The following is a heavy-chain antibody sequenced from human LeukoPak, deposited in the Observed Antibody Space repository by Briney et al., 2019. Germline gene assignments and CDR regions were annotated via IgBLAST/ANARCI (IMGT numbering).Heavy chain of an antibody. CDR3: ARDLGITMIVVGPFDY. Sequence: PPETLSLTCTVSGYSISSGYYWGWIRQPPGKGLEWIGSIYHSGSTYYNPSLKSRVTISVDTSKNQFSLKLSSVTAADTAVYYCARDLGITMIVVGPFDYWGQGTLVTVSS. CDR1: GYSISSGYY. V-gene: IGHV4-38-2*02. CDR2: IYHSGST. D-gene: IGHD3-22*01. J-gene: IGHJ4*02.